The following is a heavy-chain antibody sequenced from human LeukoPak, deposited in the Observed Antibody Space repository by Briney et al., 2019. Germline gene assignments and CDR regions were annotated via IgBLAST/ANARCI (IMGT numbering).Heavy chain of an antibody. Sequence: SETLSLTCTVSGGSISNNDYFWGWIRQPPGKGLEWIGSMNYGGSTHDNPSLKSRVTISVDTSKNQVSLKLSSVTAADTAVYYRARRVPGRSGNWFDPWGQGTLVTVSS. D-gene: IGHD2-2*01. CDR1: GGSISNNDYF. CDR3: ARRVPGRSGNWFDP. V-gene: IGHV4-39*01. J-gene: IGHJ5*02. CDR2: MNYGGST.